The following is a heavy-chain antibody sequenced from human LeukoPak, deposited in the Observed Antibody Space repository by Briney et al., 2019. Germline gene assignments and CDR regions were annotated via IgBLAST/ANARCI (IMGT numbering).Heavy chain of an antibody. D-gene: IGHD3-22*01. J-gene: IGHJ5*02. V-gene: IGHV4-59*01. Sequence: SETLSLTCTVSGGSISGDYWSWIRQPPGKGLEYIGYIYYSGTGSTNYNPSLKSRVTISVDTSKNQFSLKLSSVTAADTAVYYCARRLGGYYDSSGYYYEWFDPWGQGTLVTVSS. CDR2: IYYSGTGST. CDR1: GGSISGDY. CDR3: ARRLGGYYDSSGYYYEWFDP.